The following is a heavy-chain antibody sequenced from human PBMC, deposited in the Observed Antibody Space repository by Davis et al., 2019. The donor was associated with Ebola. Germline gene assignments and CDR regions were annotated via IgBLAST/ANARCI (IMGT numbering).Heavy chain of an antibody. V-gene: IGHV3-7*01. CDR1: GFTFSSYW. D-gene: IGHD4-17*01. CDR2: IKQDGSEK. J-gene: IGHJ5*02. Sequence: GESLKISCAASGFTFSSYWMSWVRQAPGKGLEWVANIKQDGSEKYYVDSVKGRFTISRDNAKNSLYLQMNSLRPDDTATYYCAIDADFGEYGWFDPWGRGTLVIVSS. CDR3: AIDADFGEYGWFDP.